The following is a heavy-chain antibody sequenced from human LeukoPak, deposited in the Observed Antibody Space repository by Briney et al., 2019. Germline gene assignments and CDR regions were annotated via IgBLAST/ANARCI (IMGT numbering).Heavy chain of an antibody. CDR1: GFTFDDYG. Sequence: GGSLRLSCAASGFTFDDYGMSWVRQAPGKGLEWVSGINWNGGSTGYADSVKGRFTISRDNAKNSLYLQMNSLRAEDTALYYCARERDWNDGFYYYYYYMDVWGKGTTVTVSS. D-gene: IGHD1-1*01. CDR2: INWNGGST. CDR3: ARERDWNDGFYYYYYYMDV. V-gene: IGHV3-20*04. J-gene: IGHJ6*03.